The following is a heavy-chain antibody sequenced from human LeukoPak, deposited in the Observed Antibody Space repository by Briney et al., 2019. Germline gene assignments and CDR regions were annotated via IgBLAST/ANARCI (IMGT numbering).Heavy chain of an antibody. D-gene: IGHD3-10*01. CDR1: GFSVTTDSYC. J-gene: IGHJ4*02. CDR3: ARDHFGSLDS. Sequence: PSETLSLTCTVSGFSVTTDSYCWGWIRQPPGKGLEWIGYDYCGGNTNCDPSLKRRVTISVDTSKNQFSLTLTSVTAADTAVYFCARDHFGSLDSWGQGILVTVSS. CDR2: DYCGGNT. V-gene: IGHV4-61*01.